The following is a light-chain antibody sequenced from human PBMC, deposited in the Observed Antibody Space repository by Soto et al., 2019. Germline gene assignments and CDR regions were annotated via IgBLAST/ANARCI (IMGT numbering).Light chain of an antibody. J-gene: IGKJ4*01. CDR1: QGVTSSY. V-gene: IGKV3-20*01. Sequence: EIVLTQSPGTLSLSPGERATLSCRASQGVTSSYLAWYQQKPGQAPRLRIYGASIMATDIPDRVSGSGSGTDFTLTISRREPEDFAVYYCQQYDSSPLTFGGGTKVEIK. CDR3: QQYDSSPLT. CDR2: GAS.